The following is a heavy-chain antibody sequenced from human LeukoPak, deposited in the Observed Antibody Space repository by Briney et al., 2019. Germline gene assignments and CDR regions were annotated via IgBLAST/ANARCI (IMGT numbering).Heavy chain of an antibody. J-gene: IGHJ4*02. Sequence: GGSLRLSCAASGFTFSSYWMSWVRQAPGKGLEWVSYITSGSSTIYYADSVRGRFTISRDNAKNSLFLQMNSLRAEDTAVYYCARDGGGDYWGQRTLVTVSS. CDR1: GFTFSSYW. D-gene: IGHD3-16*01. CDR3: ARDGGGDY. CDR2: ITSGSSTI. V-gene: IGHV3-48*01.